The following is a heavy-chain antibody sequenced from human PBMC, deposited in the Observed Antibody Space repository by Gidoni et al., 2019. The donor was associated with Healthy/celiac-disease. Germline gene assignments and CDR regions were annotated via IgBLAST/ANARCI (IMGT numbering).Heavy chain of an antibody. CDR3: AKDIGNPYSGYGYGMDV. CDR1: GFTFDDYA. CDR2: ISWNSGSI. V-gene: IGHV3-9*01. D-gene: IGHD5-12*01. J-gene: IGHJ6*02. Sequence: EVQLVESGGGLVQPGRSLRLSCAASGFTFDDYAMHWVRQAPGKGLEWVSGISWNSGSIGYADSVKGRFTISRDNAKNSLYLQMNSLRAEDTALYYCAKDIGNPYSGYGYGMDVWGQGTTVTVSS.